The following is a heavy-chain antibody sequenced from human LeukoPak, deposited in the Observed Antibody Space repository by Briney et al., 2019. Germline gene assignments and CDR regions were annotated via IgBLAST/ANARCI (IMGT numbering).Heavy chain of an antibody. CDR2: ISSSGSTI. Sequence: GGSLRLSCAASGFTFSSYEMNWVRQAPGKGLEWVSYISSSGSTIYYADSVKGRFTISRDNAKNSLYLQMNSLRAEDTAVYYCARNREASTSRNWFDPWGQGTLVTVSS. J-gene: IGHJ5*02. V-gene: IGHV3-48*03. CDR3: ARNREASTSRNWFDP. D-gene: IGHD2-2*01. CDR1: GFTFSSYE.